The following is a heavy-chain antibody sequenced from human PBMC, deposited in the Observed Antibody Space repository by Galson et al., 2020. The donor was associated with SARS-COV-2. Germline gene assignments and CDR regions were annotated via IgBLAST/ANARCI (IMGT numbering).Heavy chain of an antibody. J-gene: IGHJ6*02. V-gene: IGHV3-7*01. CDR2: IKPDGSEK. CDR1: GFTFSSYW. D-gene: IGHD3-22*01. Sequence: GGSLRLSCAGSGFTFSSYWMTWVRQAPGKGLERVANIKPDGSEKYYVDSVKGRFTMSRDNAKNSLYLQMNSLRAEDTAVYYCAREDLYYDSSGHLYDYGMDVWGQGTTVTVSS. CDR3: AREDLYYDSSGHLYDYGMDV.